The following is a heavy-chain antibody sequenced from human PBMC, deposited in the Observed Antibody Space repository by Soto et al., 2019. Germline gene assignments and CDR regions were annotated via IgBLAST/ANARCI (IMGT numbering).Heavy chain of an antibody. CDR1: GFTFSSYA. V-gene: IGHV3-23*01. CDR3: AKRPSSCW. Sequence: EVQLLESGGGLVQHGGSLSLSCAASGFTFSSYAMSWVRQAPGKGLEWVSAISGSGGSTYYADSGKGRFTISRDKSNNTLYLPMNSLRDEDTAVYYCAKRPSSCWWGQGTMVTVSS. J-gene: IGHJ4*02. CDR2: ISGSGGST. D-gene: IGHD6-19*01.